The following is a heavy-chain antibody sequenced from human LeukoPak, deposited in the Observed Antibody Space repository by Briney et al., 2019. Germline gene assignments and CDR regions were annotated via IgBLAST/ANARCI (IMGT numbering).Heavy chain of an antibody. CDR1: GGSISSYY. Sequence: SETLSLTCTVSGGSISSYYWSWIRQPPGKGLEWIGYIYYSGSTNYNPSLKSRVTISVDTSKNQFSLKLSSVTAADTAVYYCARRSYKGVKSYYYGMDVWGQGTTVTVSS. D-gene: IGHD5-24*01. CDR3: ARRSYKGVKSYYYGMDV. J-gene: IGHJ6*02. V-gene: IGHV4-59*08. CDR2: IYYSGST.